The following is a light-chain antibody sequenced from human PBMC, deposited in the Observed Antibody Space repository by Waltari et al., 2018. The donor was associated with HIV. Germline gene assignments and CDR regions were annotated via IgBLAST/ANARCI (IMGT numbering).Light chain of an antibody. J-gene: IGLJ3*02. CDR3: VLYMGSGLWV. Sequence: QTVVTQEPSFSVSPGGTVTLTCGLSSGSVSTSYYPSWYQQTPGQAPRTLIHSTNTRSSGVPDRFSGSIVGNKAALTITGAQADDESDDYCVLYMGSGLWVFGGVTKLTVL. V-gene: IGLV8-61*01. CDR1: SGSVSTSYY. CDR2: STN.